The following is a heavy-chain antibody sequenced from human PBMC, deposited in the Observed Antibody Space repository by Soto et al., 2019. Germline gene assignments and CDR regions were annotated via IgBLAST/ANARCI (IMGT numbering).Heavy chain of an antibody. CDR3: ARDDSCSWDLYYYYYQYV. CDR1: GYTFTSYG. D-gene: IGHD6-13*01. Sequence: ASVKVSCKASGYTFTSYGISWVRQAPGQGLEWMGWISAYNGNTNYAQKLQGRVTMTTDTSTSTAYMELRSLRSDDTAVYYCARDDSCSWDLYYYYYQYVWGKRTTVTGSS. CDR2: ISAYNGNT. J-gene: IGHJ6*03. V-gene: IGHV1-18*01.